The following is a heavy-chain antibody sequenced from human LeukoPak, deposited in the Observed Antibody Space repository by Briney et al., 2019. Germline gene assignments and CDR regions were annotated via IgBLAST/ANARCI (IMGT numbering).Heavy chain of an antibody. J-gene: IGHJ2*01. CDR1: GGSFSGYY. V-gene: IGHV4-34*01. CDR2: INHSGST. D-gene: IGHD3-3*02. Sequence: SETLSLTCAVYGGSFSGYYWSWIRQPPGKGLEWIGEINHSGSTNYNPPLKSRVTISVDTSKNQFSLKLSSVTAADTAVYYCARGGHFWYFDLWGRGTLVTVSS. CDR3: ARGGHFWYFDL.